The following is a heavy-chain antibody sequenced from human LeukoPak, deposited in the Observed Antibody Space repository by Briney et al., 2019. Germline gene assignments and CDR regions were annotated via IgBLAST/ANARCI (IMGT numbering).Heavy chain of an antibody. D-gene: IGHD4-17*01. CDR2: IIPIFGTA. J-gene: IGHJ2*01. CDR1: GGTFSSYA. Sequence: GASVKVSCTASGGTFSSYAISWVRQAPGQGLEWMGGIIPIFGTANYAQKFQGRVTITADESTSTAYMELSSLRSEDTAVYYCARDYFYGDYGWYFDLWGRGTLVTVSS. CDR3: ARDYFYGDYGWYFDL. V-gene: IGHV1-69*13.